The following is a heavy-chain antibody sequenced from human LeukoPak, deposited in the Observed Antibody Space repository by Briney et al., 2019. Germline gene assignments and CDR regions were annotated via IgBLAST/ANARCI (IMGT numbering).Heavy chain of an antibody. CDR1: GFSFTSYN. V-gene: IGHV3-30*03. D-gene: IGHD4/OR15-4a*01. CDR3: GRDFVNDAKARFDC. J-gene: IGHJ4*02. CDR2: ISYDGNIK. Sequence: GGSLRLSCAASGFSFTSYNFHWVRQAPGKGLQWLGFISYDGNIKYEDSVKGRFTISRDNSKNTLYLQMDRLRAEDTAIYYCGRDFVNDAKARFDCWGQGTLVTVSS.